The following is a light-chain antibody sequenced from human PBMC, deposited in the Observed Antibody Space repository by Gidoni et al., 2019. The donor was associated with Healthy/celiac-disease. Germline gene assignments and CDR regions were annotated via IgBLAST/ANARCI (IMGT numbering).Light chain of an antibody. CDR2: GSS. CDR1: QSISDNY. J-gene: IGKJ3*01. V-gene: IGKV3-20*01. Sequence: EIVLTQSPGTLSLSPGERATLSCRASQSISDNYLAWYQQKPGQAPRLLIYGSSSRATGIPDRFSGSGSGTDFTLTISRLEPEDFAVYYCQQYSSSPEFTFGPGTRVDVK. CDR3: QQYSSSPEFT.